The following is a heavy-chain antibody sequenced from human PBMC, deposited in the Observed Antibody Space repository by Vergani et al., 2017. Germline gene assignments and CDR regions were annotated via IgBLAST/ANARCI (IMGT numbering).Heavy chain of an antibody. J-gene: IGHJ6*02. Sequence: QVQLVQSGAEVKKPGSSVKVSCKASGGTFSSYTISWVRQAPGQGLEWMGRIIPILGIANYAQKFQGRVTITADKSTSTAYMELSSLRSEDTAVYYCARGYCSGGSCYNPLYSYYGMDVWGQGTTVTVSS. V-gene: IGHV1-69*02. CDR3: ARGYCSGGSCYNPLYSYYGMDV. CDR2: IIPILGIA. CDR1: GGTFSSYT. D-gene: IGHD2-15*01.